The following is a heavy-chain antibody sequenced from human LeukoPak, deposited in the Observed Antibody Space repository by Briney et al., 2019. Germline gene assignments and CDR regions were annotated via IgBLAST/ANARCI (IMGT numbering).Heavy chain of an antibody. CDR3: ARGGRISRITMIVVVKAPHSMDV. D-gene: IGHD3-22*01. CDR2: INPNSGGT. V-gene: IGHV1-2*02. J-gene: IGHJ6*02. Sequence: ASVKVSCKASGYTFTGYYMHWVRQAPGQGLEWMGWINPNSGGTNYAQKFQGRVTMTRDTSISTAYMELSRLRSDDTAVYYCARGGRISRITMIVVVKAPHSMDVWGQGTTVTVSS. CDR1: GYTFTGYY.